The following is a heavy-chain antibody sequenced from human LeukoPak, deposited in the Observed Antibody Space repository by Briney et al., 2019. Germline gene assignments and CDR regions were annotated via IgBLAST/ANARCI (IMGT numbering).Heavy chain of an antibody. CDR2: MNPNSGNT. D-gene: IGHD3-9*01. V-gene: IGHV1-8*01. Sequence: GASVKVSYKASGYSFSSYDINWVRQATGQGLAWMGWMNPNSGNTGYAQKFQGRVTMTRNTSINTAYMELSGLISEDTAVYFCTTAGERPIRYFDYWGQGTLVTVSS. CDR3: TTAGERPIRYFDY. J-gene: IGHJ4*02. CDR1: GYSFSSYD.